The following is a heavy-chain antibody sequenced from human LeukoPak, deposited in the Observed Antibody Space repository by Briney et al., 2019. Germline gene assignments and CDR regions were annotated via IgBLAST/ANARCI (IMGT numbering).Heavy chain of an antibody. Sequence: SETLSLTCTVSGGSISSSYWSWIRQPAGKGLEWIGRIYISGTTNYNPSLKSRVTMSVDTSKNQFSLKVTSVTAADTVVYYCARWVSHGFDVWGQGTMVTVSS. CDR2: IYISGTT. V-gene: IGHV4-4*07. J-gene: IGHJ3*01. CDR1: GGSISSSY. CDR3: ARWVSHGFDV.